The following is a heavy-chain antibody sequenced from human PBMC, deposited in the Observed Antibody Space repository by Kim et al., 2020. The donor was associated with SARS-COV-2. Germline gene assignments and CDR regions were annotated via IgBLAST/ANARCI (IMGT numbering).Heavy chain of an antibody. CDR2: INPSGGST. J-gene: IGHJ6*02. V-gene: IGHV1-46*01. Sequence: ASVKVSCKASGYTFTSYYMHWVRQAPGQGLEWMGIINPSGGSTSYAQKFQGRVTMTRDTSTSTVYMELSSLRSEDTAVYYCARDLPVNRYSYGYYYYGMDVWGQGTTVTVSS. CDR3: ARDLPVNRYSYGYYYYGMDV. D-gene: IGHD5-18*01. CDR1: GYTFTSYY.